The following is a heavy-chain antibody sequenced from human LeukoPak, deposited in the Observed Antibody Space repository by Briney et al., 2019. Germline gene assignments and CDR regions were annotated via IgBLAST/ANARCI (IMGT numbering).Heavy chain of an antibody. CDR3: AKYVYRGLVGRVDY. CDR2: ISGSGGST. CDR1: GFTFSSYA. Sequence: GGSLRLSCAASGFTFSSYAMSWVRQAPGKGLEWVSAISGSGGSTYYADSVKGRFTISRDNSKNTPYLQMNSLRAEDTALYYCAKYVYRGLVGRVDYWGQGTLVTVSS. D-gene: IGHD3-16*01. V-gene: IGHV3-23*01. J-gene: IGHJ4*02.